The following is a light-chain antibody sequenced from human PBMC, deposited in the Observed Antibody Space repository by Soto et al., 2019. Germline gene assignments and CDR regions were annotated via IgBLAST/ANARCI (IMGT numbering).Light chain of an antibody. V-gene: IGKV1-12*01. CDR1: QGIAGW. J-gene: IGKJ3*01. CDR3: QHNGV. Sequence: DIQMTQSPSSLSASVGETVTMTCRASQGIAGWLSWYQQKPGKAPKLLIFATSNLQGGVPSRFSGSGSGTDFTLTISSLQPEDCATYYCQHNGVFGPGTQVDIK. CDR2: ATS.